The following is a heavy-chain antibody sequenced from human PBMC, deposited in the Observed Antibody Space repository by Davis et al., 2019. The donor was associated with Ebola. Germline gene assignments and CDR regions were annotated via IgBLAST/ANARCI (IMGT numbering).Heavy chain of an antibody. Sequence: ASVKVSCKASVYTFTTYYMHWVRQAPGQGLEWMGVINPSGGTISYAQKLRGRVTMTTDTSTSTVDMELSSLRSEDTAVYYCAMSDSSGDGFDVWGLGTMVTVSS. CDR2: INPSGGTI. D-gene: IGHD3-22*01. J-gene: IGHJ3*01. V-gene: IGHV1-46*04. CDR3: AMSDSSGDGFDV. CDR1: VYTFTTYY.